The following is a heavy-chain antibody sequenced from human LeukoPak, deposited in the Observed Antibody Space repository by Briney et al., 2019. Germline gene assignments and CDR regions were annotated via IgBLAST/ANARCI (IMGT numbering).Heavy chain of an antibody. D-gene: IGHD2-2*02. J-gene: IGHJ4*02. Sequence: SVKVSCKASGGTFSSYAISWVRQAPGQGLEWMGGIIPIFGTANYAQKFQGRVTITTDESTSTAYMELSSLRSEDTAVYYCARESCSSTSCYSEPKYYFDYWGQGTLVTVSS. V-gene: IGHV1-69*05. CDR2: IIPIFGTA. CDR3: ARESCSSTSCYSEPKYYFDY. CDR1: GGTFSSYA.